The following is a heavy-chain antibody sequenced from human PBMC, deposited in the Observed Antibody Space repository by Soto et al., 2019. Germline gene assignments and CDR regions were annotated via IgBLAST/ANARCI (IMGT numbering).Heavy chain of an antibody. CDR3: AEGRSWYVANY. Sequence: QVQLVQSGAEVKKPGSSVMVSCKASVGTFSSSAISWVRQAPGQGLEWMGGVIPIFCTANYAQEFQGRVTITADESTSTAYKELSSLRPEDTAVYYCAEGRSWYVANYWGQGTPVTVSS. V-gene: IGHV1-69*01. CDR2: VIPIFCTA. J-gene: IGHJ4*02. D-gene: IGHD6-13*01. CDR1: VGTFSSSA.